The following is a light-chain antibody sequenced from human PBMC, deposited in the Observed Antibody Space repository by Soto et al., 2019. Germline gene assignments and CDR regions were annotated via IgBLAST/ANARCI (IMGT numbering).Light chain of an antibody. J-gene: IGKJ1*01. Sequence: EIVMTQSPSTLSLSPCVISTLSCMASQSISGALAWYQQKPGQAPRLLIYGASTRATTFPARFSGSGSGTDFTLTISSLQSEDFAVYYCQQYNNWPWTFGQGTKVDIK. CDR1: QSISGA. CDR2: GAS. V-gene: IGKV3-15*01. CDR3: QQYNNWPWT.